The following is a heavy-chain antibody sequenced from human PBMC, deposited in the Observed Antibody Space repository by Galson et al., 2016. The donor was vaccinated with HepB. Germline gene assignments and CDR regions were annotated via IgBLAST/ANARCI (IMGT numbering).Heavy chain of an antibody. Sequence: RQASGNGLEWVGQIRSEAHSYATAYAASVTGRFTISGDDSKNTAYLQMNSLKTEDTAVYYCTTHDYGTMDVWGKGTTVTVSS. CDR2: IRSEAHSYAT. CDR3: TTHDYGTMDV. J-gene: IGHJ6*03. D-gene: IGHD4-17*01. V-gene: IGHV3-73*01.